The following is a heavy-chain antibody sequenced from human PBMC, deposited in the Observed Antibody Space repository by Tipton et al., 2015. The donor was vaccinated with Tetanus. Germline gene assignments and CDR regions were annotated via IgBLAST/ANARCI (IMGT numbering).Heavy chain of an antibody. D-gene: IGHD4-11*01. Sequence: QLVQSGAEVKKPGESLKISCKGSGYSFTSYWIGWVRQMPGKRLEWMGIIYPGDSDTRYSPPFQGQVTIAADKSISTAYRQWSSRKASDTAMYYCARLGREMTTVTTWGFDPWGQGTLVTVSS. CDR2: IYPGDSDT. CDR3: ARLGREMTTVTTWGFDP. J-gene: IGHJ5*02. V-gene: IGHV5-51*01. CDR1: GYSFTSYW.